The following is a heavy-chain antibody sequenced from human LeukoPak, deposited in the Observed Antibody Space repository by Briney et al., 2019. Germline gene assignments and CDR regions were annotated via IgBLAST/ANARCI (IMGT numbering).Heavy chain of an antibody. D-gene: IGHD4-17*01. CDR2: INHSGST. CDR1: GGSISSSSYY. Sequence: PSETLSLTCTVSGGSISSSSYYWGWIRQPPGKGLEWIGEINHSGSTNYNPSLKSRVTISVDTSKNQFSLKLSSVAAADTAVYYCARGRSAVSLDYWGQGTLVTVSS. V-gene: IGHV4-39*07. CDR3: ARGRSAVSLDY. J-gene: IGHJ4*02.